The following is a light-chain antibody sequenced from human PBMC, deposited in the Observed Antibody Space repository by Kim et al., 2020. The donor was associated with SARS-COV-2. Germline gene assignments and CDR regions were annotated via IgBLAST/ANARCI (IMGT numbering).Light chain of an antibody. Sequence: PGKTATLTCEGNNIGAQSVHWYQQKPGQAPVLIIFYDRERPSGISDRFSGSTSTNAATLTISRVEAGDEADYFCQVWDRSTDHRVFGGGTQLTVL. V-gene: IGLV3-21*04. J-gene: IGLJ3*02. CDR1: NIGAQS. CDR3: QVWDRSTDHRV. CDR2: YDR.